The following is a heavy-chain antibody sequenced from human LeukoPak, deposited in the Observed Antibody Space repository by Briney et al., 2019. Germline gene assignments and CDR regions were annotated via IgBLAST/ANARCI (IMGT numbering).Heavy chain of an antibody. V-gene: IGHV4-59*01. Sequence: PSETLSLTCTGSAGSISTYYWSWIPQPPGKRLEWIGYVYYSGKTNYNPSLQSRVTISVVTSKNQFSLNLNSVTAADTALYYCARVGTFAFDIWGQGTMVTVSS. CDR1: AGSISTYY. CDR2: VYYSGKT. D-gene: IGHD1-7*01. CDR3: ARVGTFAFDI. J-gene: IGHJ3*02.